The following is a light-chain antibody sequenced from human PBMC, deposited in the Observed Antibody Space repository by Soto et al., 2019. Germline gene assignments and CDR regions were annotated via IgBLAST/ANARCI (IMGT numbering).Light chain of an antibody. CDR2: KAS. CDR3: QQYNSQWT. Sequence: DIQMTQSPSTLSGSVGDRVTITCRASQTISSWLAWYQQKPGKAPKLLIYKASTLKSGVPSRFSGSGSGTEFTLTISSLQPDDFATYYCQQYNSQWTFGPGTKVDIK. J-gene: IGKJ1*01. CDR1: QTISSW. V-gene: IGKV1-5*03.